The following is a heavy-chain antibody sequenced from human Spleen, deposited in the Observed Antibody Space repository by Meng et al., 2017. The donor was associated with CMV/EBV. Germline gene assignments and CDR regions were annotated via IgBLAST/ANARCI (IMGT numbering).Heavy chain of an antibody. CDR2: INANSGGT. J-gene: IGHJ5*02. D-gene: IGHD3-3*01. Sequence: ASVKVSCKASGYTFIAYYMHWVRQAPGQGLEWMGWINANSGGTNYAQKFQDRVTMTRDTSSSTAYMELSRLRSDDTAVYYCARGRANSLRFLNVYFDPWGQGTLVTVSS. CDR1: GYTFIAYY. V-gene: IGHV1-2*02. CDR3: ARGRANSLRFLNVYFDP.